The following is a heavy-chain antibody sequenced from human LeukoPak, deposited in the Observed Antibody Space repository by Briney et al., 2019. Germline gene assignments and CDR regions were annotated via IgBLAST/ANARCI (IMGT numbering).Heavy chain of an antibody. CDR2: IDPEDGEI. CDR3: ARGSHDAFDI. Sequence: ASVKVSCKVSGYALTDLSMHWVRQTPGKGLEWMGGIDPEDGEITYAQKFQGRVTMTEDTSTDTAYMELSSLRAEDTAVYYCARGSHDAFDIWGQGTMVTVSS. D-gene: IGHD3-10*01. V-gene: IGHV1-24*01. CDR1: GYALTDLS. J-gene: IGHJ3*02.